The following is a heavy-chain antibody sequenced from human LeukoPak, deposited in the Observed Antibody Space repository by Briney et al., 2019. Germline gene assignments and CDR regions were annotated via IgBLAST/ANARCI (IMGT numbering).Heavy chain of an antibody. V-gene: IGHV4-34*01. Sequence: SETLSLTCAVYGGSFSGYYWSWIRQPPGKGLEWIGEINHSGSTNYNPSLKSRVTISVDTSKNQFSLKLSSVTAADTAVYYCARGESHGDYGEYHFDYWGQGTLVTVSS. CDR2: INHSGST. CDR3: ARGESHGDYGEYHFDY. CDR1: GGSFSGYY. J-gene: IGHJ4*02. D-gene: IGHD4-17*01.